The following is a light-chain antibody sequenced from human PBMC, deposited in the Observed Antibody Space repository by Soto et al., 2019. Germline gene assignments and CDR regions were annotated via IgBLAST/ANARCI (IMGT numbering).Light chain of an antibody. CDR2: GAS. CDR3: QQYGSSGT. Sequence: ESVLTHSPGTLSLSTGERATISCRASQSVSNNYLAWYQQKPGQAPRLLIYGASNRATGIPDRFSGSGSGTDFTLTISRLEPEDFAVYYCQQYGSSGTFGQGTKVDIK. V-gene: IGKV3-20*01. J-gene: IGKJ1*01. CDR1: QSVSNNY.